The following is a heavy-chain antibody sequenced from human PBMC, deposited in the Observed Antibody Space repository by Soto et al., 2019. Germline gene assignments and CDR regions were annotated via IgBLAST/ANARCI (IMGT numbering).Heavy chain of an antibody. D-gene: IGHD2-2*01. CDR2: IYYSGST. V-gene: IGHV4-59*08. CDR3: AGHLLGDWSRTSGFPWFDP. J-gene: IGHJ5*02. CDR1: GGSISSYY. Sequence: PSETLSLTCTVSGGSISSYYWSWIRQPPGKGLEWIGYIYYSGSTNYNPSLKSRVTISVDTSKNQFSLKLSSVTAADTAVYYCAGHLLGDWSRTSGFPWFDPWGKGTL.